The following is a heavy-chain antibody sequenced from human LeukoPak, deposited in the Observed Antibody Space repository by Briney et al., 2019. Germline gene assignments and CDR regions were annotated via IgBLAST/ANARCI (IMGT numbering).Heavy chain of an antibody. V-gene: IGHV4-39*07. CDR2: IYYSGST. D-gene: IGHD6-13*01. CDR1: GGSISSSSYY. J-gene: IGHJ5*02. Sequence: ASETLSLTCTVSGGSISSSSYYWGWIRQPPGKGLEWIGSIYYSGSTYYNPSLKSRVTISVDTSKNQFSLKLSSVTAADTAVYYCARIAAAGTNWFDPWGQGTLVTVSS. CDR3: ARIAAAGTNWFDP.